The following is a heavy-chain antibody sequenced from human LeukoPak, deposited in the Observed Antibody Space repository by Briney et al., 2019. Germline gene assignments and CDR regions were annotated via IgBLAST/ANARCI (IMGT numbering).Heavy chain of an antibody. V-gene: IGHV4-39*01. CDR3: ARSYYYDSSGYYY. CDR2: IYYSGST. D-gene: IGHD3-22*01. Sequence: SENLSLTCTVSGGSISSSSYYWGWIRQPPGKGLEWIGSIYYSGSTYYDPSLKSRVTISVDTSKNQFSLKLSSVTAADTAVYYCARSYYYDSSGYYYWGQGTLVTVSS. CDR1: GGSISSSSYY. J-gene: IGHJ4*02.